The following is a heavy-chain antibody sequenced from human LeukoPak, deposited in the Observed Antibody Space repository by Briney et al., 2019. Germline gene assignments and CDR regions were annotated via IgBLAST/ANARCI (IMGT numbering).Heavy chain of an antibody. V-gene: IGHV3-23*01. D-gene: IGHD5-18*01. J-gene: IGHJ5*02. Sequence: GGSLRLSCGAAGFTFGDYAMNWVRQAPGKGLEWVSGISGSGASTHYADSVKGRFTISRDNAKNTLYLEMDSLRAEDTAVYYCARNSLEGGYHLTWGQGTLVTVSS. CDR1: GFTFGDYA. CDR2: ISGSGAST. CDR3: ARNSLEGGYHLT.